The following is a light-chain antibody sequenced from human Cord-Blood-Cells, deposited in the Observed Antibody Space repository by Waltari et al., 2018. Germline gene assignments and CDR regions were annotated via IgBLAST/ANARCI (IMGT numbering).Light chain of an antibody. CDR3: GTWDSSLSAWV. J-gene: IGLJ3*02. V-gene: IGLV1-51*02. Sequence: QSVLTQPPSVSAAPGQKVPISCSGSSSNIGNNYVSWYQQLPGTAPKLLIYENNKRPSGIPDRFSGSKSGTPATLGITGLQTGDEADYYCGTWDSSLSAWVFGGGTKLTVL. CDR2: ENN. CDR1: SSNIGNNY.